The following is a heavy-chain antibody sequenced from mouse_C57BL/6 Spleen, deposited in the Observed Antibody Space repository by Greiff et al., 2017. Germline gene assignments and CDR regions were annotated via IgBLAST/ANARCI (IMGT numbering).Heavy chain of an antibody. CDR3: ARDRAGTWYFEG. J-gene: IGHJ1*03. V-gene: IGHV5-4*01. D-gene: IGHD3-3*01. Sequence: EVQRVESGGGLVKPGGSLKLSCAASGFTFSSYAMSWVRQTPEKRLEWVATISDGGSYTYYPDNVKGRFPISRDNAKNNLYLQMSHLESEDTAMYYCARDRAGTWYFEGWGTGTTVTVSS. CDR1: GFTFSSYA. CDR2: ISDGGSYT.